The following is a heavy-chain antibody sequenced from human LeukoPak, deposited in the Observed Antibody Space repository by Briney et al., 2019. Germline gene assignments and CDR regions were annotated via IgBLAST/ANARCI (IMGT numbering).Heavy chain of an antibody. CDR3: ARGLGSGAAPSEWIDP. D-gene: IGHD6-6*01. V-gene: IGHV7-4-1*02. Sequence: GASVKVSCKASGYTFTSYGISWVRQAPGQGLEWMGWINTNTGNPTYAQGFTGRFVFSLDTSVSTAYLQISSLKAEDTAVFYCARGLGSGAAPSEWIDPWGQGPLVTVSS. CDR2: INTNTGNP. CDR1: GYTFTSYG. J-gene: IGHJ5*02.